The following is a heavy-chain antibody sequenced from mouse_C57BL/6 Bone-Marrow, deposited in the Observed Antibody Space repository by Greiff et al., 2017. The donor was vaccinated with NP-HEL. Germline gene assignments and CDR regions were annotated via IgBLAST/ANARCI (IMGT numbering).Heavy chain of an antibody. CDR1: GYTFTDYN. CDR3: ARKGLQAMDY. D-gene: IGHD3-1*01. V-gene: IGHV1-22*01. CDR2: INPNNGGT. J-gene: IGHJ4*01. Sequence: VQLKESGPELVKPGASVKMSCKASGYTFTDYNMHWVKQSHGKSLEWIGYINPNNGGTSYNQKFKGKATLTVNKSSSTAYMELRSLTSEDSAVYYCARKGLQAMDYWGQGTSVTVSS.